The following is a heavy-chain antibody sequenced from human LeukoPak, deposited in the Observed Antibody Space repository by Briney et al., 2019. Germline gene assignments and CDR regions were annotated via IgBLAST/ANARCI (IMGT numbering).Heavy chain of an antibody. CDR1: GFTFNSYV. D-gene: IGHD3-9*01. Sequence: QSGGSLRLSCAASGFTFNSYVMSWVRQAPGKGLEWVSVIYSGGSTYYADSVKGRFTISRDNSKNTLYLQMNSLRAEDTAVYYCARTGYDILTGYYTLRYFDYWGQGTLVTVSS. J-gene: IGHJ4*02. CDR3: ARTGYDILTGYYTLRYFDY. V-gene: IGHV3-66*01. CDR2: IYSGGST.